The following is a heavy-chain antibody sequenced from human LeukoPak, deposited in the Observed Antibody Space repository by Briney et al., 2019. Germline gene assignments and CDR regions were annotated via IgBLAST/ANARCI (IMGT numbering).Heavy chain of an antibody. CDR3: ARDHKVRDIVVVPAAPEWENAPYYYYYYGMDV. CDR1: GYTFTSYG. J-gene: IGHJ6*02. CDR2: ISAYNGNT. Sequence: GASVKVSCKASGYTFTSYGISWVRQAPGQGLEWMGWISAYNGNTNYAQKPQGRVTMTTDTSTSTAYMELRSLRSDDTGVYYCARDHKVRDIVVVPAAPEWENAPYYYYYYGMDVWGQGTTVTVSS. D-gene: IGHD2-2*01. V-gene: IGHV1-18*01.